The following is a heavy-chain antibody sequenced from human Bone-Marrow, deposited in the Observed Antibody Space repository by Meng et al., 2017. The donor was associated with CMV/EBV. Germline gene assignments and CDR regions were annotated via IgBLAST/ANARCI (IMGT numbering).Heavy chain of an antibody. J-gene: IGHJ5*02. V-gene: IGHV2-5*01. CDR2: FYSNGNR. CDR3: ARRRSPSGGDWFDP. Sequence: YGLSLDTSEEAVGWLRQPPGEALEWRAIFYSNGNRFFSPSLQNRLTITKDASKNQVVLTMTNMGPEDTATYFCARRRSPSGGDWFDPWGQGTLVTVSS. D-gene: IGHD3-16*01. CDR1: GLSLDTSEEA.